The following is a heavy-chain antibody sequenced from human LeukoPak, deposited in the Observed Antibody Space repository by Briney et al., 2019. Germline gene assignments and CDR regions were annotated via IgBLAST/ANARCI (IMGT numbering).Heavy chain of an antibody. Sequence: GGSLRLSCTASGFTFSSFWMAWVRQAPGKGLEWVGNIKSDGSIQFYGDSVKGRFTISRDNAKNSLYLQMNNLRAEDTALYCCATSYDSSGCDWGQGTLVTVSS. CDR1: GFTFSSFW. CDR3: ATSYDSSGCD. V-gene: IGHV3-7*01. CDR2: IKSDGSIQ. J-gene: IGHJ4*02. D-gene: IGHD3-22*01.